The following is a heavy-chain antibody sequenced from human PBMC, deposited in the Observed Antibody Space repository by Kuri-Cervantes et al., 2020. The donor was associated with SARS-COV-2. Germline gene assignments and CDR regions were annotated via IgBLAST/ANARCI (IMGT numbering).Heavy chain of an antibody. CDR2: ISYDGSNK. J-gene: IGHJ3*02. Sequence: GGSLRLSCAASGITLSSYAMHWVRQAPGKGLEWVAVISYDGSNKYYADSVKGRFTISRDSSKNTLYLQMNSLRAEDTAVYYCARSSGGGYCSSTSCYAGFDAFDIWGQGTMVTVSS. V-gene: IGHV3-30-3*01. CDR3: ARSSGGGYCSSTSCYAGFDAFDI. D-gene: IGHD2-2*01. CDR1: GITLSSYA.